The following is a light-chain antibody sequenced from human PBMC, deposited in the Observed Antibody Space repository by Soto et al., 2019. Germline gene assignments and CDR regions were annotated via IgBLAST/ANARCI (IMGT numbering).Light chain of an antibody. Sequence: QSALTQPRSVSGSPGQSVTISCTGTSSDVGGYNYVSWYQQHPGTAPTLMIFDVTKRPSGVPDRFSGSKSANTASLTISGLQDEDEADYYCCSYAGSFVVFGGGTKLTVL. CDR3: CSYAGSFVV. J-gene: IGLJ2*01. CDR1: SSDVGGYNY. V-gene: IGLV2-11*01. CDR2: DVT.